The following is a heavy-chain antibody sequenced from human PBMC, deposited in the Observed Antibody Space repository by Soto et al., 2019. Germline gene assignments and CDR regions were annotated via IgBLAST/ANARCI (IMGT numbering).Heavy chain of an antibody. CDR2: IIPIFGTA. Sequence: GASVKVSCKASGGTFSSYAISWVRQAPGQGLEWMGGIIPIFGTANYAQKFQGRVAITADESTSTAYMELSSLRSEDTAVYYCARGNRNDGHFDYWGQGTLVTVSS. V-gene: IGHV1-69*13. CDR3: ARGNRNDGHFDY. J-gene: IGHJ4*02. CDR1: GGTFSSYA. D-gene: IGHD1-20*01.